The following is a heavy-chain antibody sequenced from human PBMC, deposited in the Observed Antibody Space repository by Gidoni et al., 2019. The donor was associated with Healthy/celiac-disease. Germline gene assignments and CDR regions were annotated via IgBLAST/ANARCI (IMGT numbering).Heavy chain of an antibody. CDR2: INHSGST. V-gene: IGHV4-34*01. D-gene: IGHD6-13*01. CDR1: GGSFSGYY. J-gene: IGHJ5*02. Sequence: QVQLQQWGAGLLKPSETLSLTCAVYGGSFSGYYWSWIRQPPGKGLEWIGEINHSGSTNYNPSLKSRVTISVDTSKNQFSLKLSSVTAADTAVYYCARGRGIAAAGRRWFDPWGQGTLVTVSS. CDR3: ARGRGIAAAGRRWFDP.